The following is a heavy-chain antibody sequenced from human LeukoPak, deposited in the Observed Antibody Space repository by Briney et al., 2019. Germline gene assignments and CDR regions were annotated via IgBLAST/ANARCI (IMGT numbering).Heavy chain of an antibody. V-gene: IGHV3-30*18. D-gene: IGHD6-13*01. J-gene: IGHJ4*02. Sequence: GGSLRLSCAASGFTFSSYGMHWVRQAPGKGLEWVAVISYDGSNKYYADSVKGRLTISRDNSKNTLYLQMNSLRAEDTAVYYCAKDEIAAADYWGQGTLVTVSS. CDR1: GFTFSSYG. CDR3: AKDEIAAADY. CDR2: ISYDGSNK.